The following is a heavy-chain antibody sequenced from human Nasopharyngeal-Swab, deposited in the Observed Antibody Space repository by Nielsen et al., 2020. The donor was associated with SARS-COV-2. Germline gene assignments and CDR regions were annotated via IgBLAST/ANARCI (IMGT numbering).Heavy chain of an antibody. CDR2: ISGSGGST. Sequence: GESLKISYAASGFTFSSYAMSWVRQAPGKGLEWVSAISGSGGSTYYADSVKGRFTISRDNSKNTLYLQMNSLRAEDTAVYYCAPRVGATTGLDYWGQGTLVTVSS. CDR1: GFTFSSYA. V-gene: IGHV3-23*01. D-gene: IGHD1-26*01. CDR3: APRVGATTGLDY. J-gene: IGHJ4*02.